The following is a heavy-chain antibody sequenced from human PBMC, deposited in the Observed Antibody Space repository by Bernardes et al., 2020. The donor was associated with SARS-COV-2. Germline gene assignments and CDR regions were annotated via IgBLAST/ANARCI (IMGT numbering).Heavy chain of an antibody. CDR2: IGGRDGTT. D-gene: IGHD2-21*02. CDR3: VKPAGLVTYYFDN. CDR1: GFTFSSYA. J-gene: IGHJ4*02. V-gene: IGHV3-23*01. Sequence: GGSLRLSCVASGFTFSSYAMSWVRQAPGKGLEWVSGIGGRDGTTYYADSVKGRFTISRDNSKNTVYLQMNSLRVEDTAVYYCVKPAGLVTYYFDNWGQGTLVTVSS.